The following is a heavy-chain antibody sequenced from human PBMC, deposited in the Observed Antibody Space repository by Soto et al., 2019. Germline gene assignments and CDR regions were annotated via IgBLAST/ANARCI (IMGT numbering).Heavy chain of an antibody. CDR3: ARAGSFRFDY. CDR2: INTDGTST. J-gene: IGHJ4*02. Sequence: GGSLRLSCAASGFSFSSYWIHWVRQAPGKGLVWVSRINTDGTSTSYADSVKGRFTISRDNAKNTLYLQMNSLGVDDTALYYCARAGSFRFDYWGLGTLVTVSS. V-gene: IGHV3-74*01. CDR1: GFSFSSYW. D-gene: IGHD3-10*01.